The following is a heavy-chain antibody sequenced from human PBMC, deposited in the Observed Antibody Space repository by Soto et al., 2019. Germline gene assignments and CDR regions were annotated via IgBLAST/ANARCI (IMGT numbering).Heavy chain of an antibody. CDR3: AKDFGDYYYYYGMDV. Sequence: GGSLRLSCAASGFTFSSYGMHWVRQAPGKGLEWVAVISYDGSNKYYADSVKGRFTISRDNSKNTLYLQMNSLRAEDTAVYYCAKDFGDYYYYYGMDVWGQGTTVTVSS. CDR2: ISYDGSNK. V-gene: IGHV3-30*18. D-gene: IGHD3-3*01. CDR1: GFTFSSYG. J-gene: IGHJ6*02.